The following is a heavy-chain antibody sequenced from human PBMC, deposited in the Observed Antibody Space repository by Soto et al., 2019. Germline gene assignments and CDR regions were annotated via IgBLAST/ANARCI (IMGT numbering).Heavy chain of an antibody. Sequence: GGSLRLSCTASGFNFNNQAMSWIRQAPGKGLEWVSTISGSGATSLYADSVKGRFTIFKDSSQAYLDLRSLRVEDSATYYCAKTETMVVVTVQPRWFDSWGRGTLATVSS. V-gene: IGHV3-23*01. J-gene: IGHJ5*01. D-gene: IGHD2-21*02. CDR2: ISGSGATS. CDR3: AKTETMVVVTVQPRWFDS. CDR1: GFNFNNQA.